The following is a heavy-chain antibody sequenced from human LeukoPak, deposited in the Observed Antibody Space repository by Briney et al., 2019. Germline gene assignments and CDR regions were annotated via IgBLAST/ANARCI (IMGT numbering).Heavy chain of an antibody. Sequence: GGSLRLSCAASGFNFASNWMHWVRQTPGKGLVWVSRINSGGSGTSYADSVEGRFTISRDNAKNSLYLQMNSLRVEDTAFYYCAKDNRRHYTSGPNPDSLHWGQGALVTVSS. CDR3: AKDNRRHYTSGPNPDSLH. D-gene: IGHD6-19*01. CDR1: GFNFASNW. J-gene: IGHJ4*02. CDR2: INSGGSGT. V-gene: IGHV3-74*01.